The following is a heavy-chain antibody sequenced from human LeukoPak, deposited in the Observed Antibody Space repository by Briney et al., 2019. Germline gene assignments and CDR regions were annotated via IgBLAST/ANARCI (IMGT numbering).Heavy chain of an antibody. J-gene: IGHJ3*02. CDR3: ARLGSSDAFDI. V-gene: IGHV4-39*01. D-gene: IGHD1-26*01. CDR1: GGSLSSSSYY. CDR2: FYYSGNT. Sequence: SETLSLTCTVSGGSLSSSSYYWGWIRQPPGKGLEWIGSFYYSGNTYYNPSLKSRVTISVDTSKNQFSLKLSSVTAADTAVYYCARLGSSDAFDIWGQGTMVTVSS.